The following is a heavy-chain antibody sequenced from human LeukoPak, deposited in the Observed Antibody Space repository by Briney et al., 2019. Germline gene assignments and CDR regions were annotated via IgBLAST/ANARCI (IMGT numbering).Heavy chain of an antibody. J-gene: IGHJ6*03. Sequence: PGGSLRLSCAASGFTFSSYWMHWVRQAPGKGLVWVSRINSDGSSTSYADSVKGRFTISRDNAKNTLYLQMNSLRAEDTAVYYCARAAGVRAVDYYYYHMDVWGKGTTVTISS. CDR1: GFTFSSYW. CDR2: INSDGSST. CDR3: ARAAGVRAVDYYYYHMDV. D-gene: IGHD3-10*01. V-gene: IGHV3-74*01.